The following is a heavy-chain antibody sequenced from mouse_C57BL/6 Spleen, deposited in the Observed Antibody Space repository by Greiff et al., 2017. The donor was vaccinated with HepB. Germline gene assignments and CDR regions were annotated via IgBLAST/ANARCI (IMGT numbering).Heavy chain of an antibody. D-gene: IGHD3-3*01. CDR3: ARRARTIN. CDR1: GFTFSSYG. Sequence: EVQGVESGGGLVQPGGSLKLSCAASGFTFSSYGMYWVRQTPDKRLELVATINSNGGSTYYQDRVKGRFTISRDNAKNTLYLQMSSLKSEDTAMYYYARRARTINWGQGTTLTVAS. V-gene: IGHV5-6-3*01. J-gene: IGHJ2*01. CDR2: INSNGGST.